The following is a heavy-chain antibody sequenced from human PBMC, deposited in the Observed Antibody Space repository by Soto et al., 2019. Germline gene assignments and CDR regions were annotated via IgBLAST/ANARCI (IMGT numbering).Heavy chain of an antibody. D-gene: IGHD6-19*01. CDR3: ARVYSSGTSNWFDP. CDR2: VYYTGST. J-gene: IGHJ5*02. V-gene: IGHV4-59*08. Sequence: SETLSLTCTVSGGSISNFYWSWIRQPPGKGLEWIGYVYYTGSTSYNPSLKRRVTFSADSSRGQFSLRLNSVTAADTAVYYCARVYSSGTSNWFDPWGQGTLVTVSS. CDR1: GGSISNFY.